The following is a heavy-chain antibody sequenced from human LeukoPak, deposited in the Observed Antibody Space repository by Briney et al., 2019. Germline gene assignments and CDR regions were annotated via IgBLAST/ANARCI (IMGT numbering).Heavy chain of an antibody. CDR3: ARAALRGTYFDY. J-gene: IGHJ4*02. CDR1: GFTVSSNY. V-gene: IGHV3-66*01. D-gene: IGHD3-10*01. Sequence: GGSLRLSCAASGFTVSSNYISWVRQAPGKGLEWVSVIYSGGSTYYADSVKGRFTISRDNSKNTLYLQMNSLRAEDTAVYYCARAALRGTYFDYWGQGTLVTVSS. CDR2: IYSGGST.